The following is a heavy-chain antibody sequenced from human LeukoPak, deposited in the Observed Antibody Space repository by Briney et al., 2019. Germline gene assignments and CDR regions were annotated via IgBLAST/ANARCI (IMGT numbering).Heavy chain of an antibody. CDR1: GFTFSSYW. V-gene: IGHV3-49*04. D-gene: IGHD6-13*01. Sequence: GGSLRLSCAASGFTFSSYWMSWVRQAPGKGLQWVTSIRSNTYGGSTEYVPSVKGRSTISRDDSNSIAYLQMNSLKAEDTAIYYCARVSRGGITASWFDPWGQGTLVTVSS. CDR3: ARVSRGGITASWFDP. CDR2: IRSNTYGGST. J-gene: IGHJ5*02.